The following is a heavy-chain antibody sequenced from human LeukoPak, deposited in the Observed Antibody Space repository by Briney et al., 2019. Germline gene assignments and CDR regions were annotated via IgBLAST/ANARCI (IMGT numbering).Heavy chain of an antibody. D-gene: IGHD2-2*01. CDR3: ARVGSTSCLDS. V-gene: IGHV4-61*01. CDR1: GFSVSSGCYY. CDR2: IYYSGSP. J-gene: IGHJ4*02. Sequence: PAETLSLTCTVSGFSVSSGCYYWGWIRQPPGKGLEWIGYIYYSGSPNTDPSLKSRDTISVDTSKNQFSLKLSSVTAADTAVYYCARVGSTSCLDSWGQGTLVTVSS.